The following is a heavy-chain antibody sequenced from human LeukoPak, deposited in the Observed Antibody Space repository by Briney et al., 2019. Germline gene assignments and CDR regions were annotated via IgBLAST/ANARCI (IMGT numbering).Heavy chain of an antibody. CDR2: MNPNSGNT. D-gene: IGHD6-13*01. CDR1: GYTFTSYD. CDR3: ARGREAAAGPKSAKYYYYYYMDV. Sequence: ASVKVSCKASGYTFTSYDINWVRQATGQGLEWMGWMNPNSGNTGYAQKFQGRVTITADKSTSTAYMELSSLRSEDTAVYYCARGREAAAGPKSAKYYYYYYMDVWGKGTTVTVSS. J-gene: IGHJ6*03. V-gene: IGHV1-8*01.